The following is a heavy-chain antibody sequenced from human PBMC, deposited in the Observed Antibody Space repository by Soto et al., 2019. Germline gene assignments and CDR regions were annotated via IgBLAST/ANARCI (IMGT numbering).Heavy chain of an antibody. V-gene: IGHV1-2*04. J-gene: IGHJ6*02. CDR1: GYTFTGYY. Sequence: GASVKVSCKASGYTFTGYYMHWVRQAPGQGLEWMGWINPNSGGTNYAQKFQGWVTMTRDTSISTAYMELRRLRSDDTAVYYCARGKASSWYQYYYYGMDVWGQGTPVTVSS. CDR2: INPNSGGT. CDR3: ARGKASSWYQYYYYGMDV. D-gene: IGHD6-13*01.